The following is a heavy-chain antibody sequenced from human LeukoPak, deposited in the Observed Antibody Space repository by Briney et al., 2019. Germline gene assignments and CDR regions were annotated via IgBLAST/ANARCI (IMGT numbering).Heavy chain of an antibody. D-gene: IGHD3-22*01. J-gene: IGHJ4*02. Sequence: GGSLRLSCAASGFTFDDYGMSWVRQAPGKGLEWVSGLNWNGGSTGYADSVKGRFTISRDNAKNSLYLQMNSLRAEDTALYYCARVSDYDSSGYYLGYWGQGTLVTVSS. V-gene: IGHV3-20*04. CDR1: GFTFDDYG. CDR2: LNWNGGST. CDR3: ARVSDYDSSGYYLGY.